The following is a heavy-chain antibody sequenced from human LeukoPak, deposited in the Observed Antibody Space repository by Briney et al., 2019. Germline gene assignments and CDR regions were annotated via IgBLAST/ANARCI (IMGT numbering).Heavy chain of an antibody. CDR1: GASISSGDYH. V-gene: IGHV4-30-4*01. J-gene: IGHJ5*02. CDR2: IHDSGTT. CDR3: ARGFGAGNYYYGWFDP. D-gene: IGHD3-10*01. Sequence: SSQTLSLTCNVSGASISSGDYHWNWIRQPPGKGLEWIGFIHDSGTTYYNPSLKSRVTISRDMSKNQLSLMLSSVTAADTAVYYCARGFGAGNYYYGWFDPWGQGTLVSVSS.